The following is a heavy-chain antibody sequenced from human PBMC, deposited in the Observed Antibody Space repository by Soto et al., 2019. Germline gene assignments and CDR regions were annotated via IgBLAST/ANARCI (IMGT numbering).Heavy chain of an antibody. CDR1: GFSLSTSGVG. CDR3: THLPVEMVTTSYGMDV. V-gene: IGHV2-5*02. J-gene: IGHJ6*04. Sequence: QITMKESGPTLVKPTQTLTLTCTFSGFSLSTSGVGVGWIRQPPGKALEWLALIYWDDDNRYRPSLKSRLTITKHTPKNQVVLTRTNMDPVDTATYYGTHLPVEMVTTSYGMDVWCEGTTVTVSS. CDR2: IYWDDDN. D-gene: IGHD5-18*01.